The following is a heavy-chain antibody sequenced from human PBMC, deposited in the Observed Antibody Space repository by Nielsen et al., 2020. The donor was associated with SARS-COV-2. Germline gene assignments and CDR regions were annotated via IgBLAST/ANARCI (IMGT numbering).Heavy chain of an antibody. CDR1: GFPFDDYG. V-gene: IGHV3-20*01. J-gene: IGHJ4*02. CDR2: ISGSGDRA. D-gene: IGHD2-15*01. CDR3: ASGYCSGGSCYFNY. Sequence: GESLKISCAASGFPFDDYGMSWVRQAPGKGLEWVSSISGSGDRAYYADSVKGRFTISRDNAKNSLYLQMNSLRAEDTALYHCASGYCSGGSCYFNYWGQGTLVTVSS.